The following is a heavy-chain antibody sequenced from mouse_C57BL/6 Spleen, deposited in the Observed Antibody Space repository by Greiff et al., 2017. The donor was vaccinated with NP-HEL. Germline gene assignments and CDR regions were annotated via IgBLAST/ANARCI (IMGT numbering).Heavy chain of an antibody. D-gene: IGHD1-1*01. CDR1: GFSLTSYG. J-gene: IGHJ1*03. Sequence: VKVVESGPGLVQPSQSLSITCTVSGFSLTSYGVHWVRQSPGKGLEWLGVIWSGGSTDYNAAFISRLSISKDNSTSQVFFKMNSLQADDTAIYYCARYGSSPWYFDVWGTGTTVTVSS. CDR2: IWSGGST. CDR3: ARYGSSPWYFDV. V-gene: IGHV2-2*01.